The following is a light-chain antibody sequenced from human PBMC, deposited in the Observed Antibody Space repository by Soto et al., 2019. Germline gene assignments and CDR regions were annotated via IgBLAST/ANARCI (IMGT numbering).Light chain of an antibody. V-gene: IGKV1-12*01. CDR3: QQANSFPLT. CDR2: SAS. J-gene: IGKJ3*01. CDR1: QGISRW. Sequence: DIQMTQLPSSMSASVGDRVTITCRASQGISRWLAWYHQKPGKAPNLLLYSASTLHSGVPSRFSGSGSGTDFTLTISSLQPEDFGTDYCQQANSFPLTFGPGTKVDMK.